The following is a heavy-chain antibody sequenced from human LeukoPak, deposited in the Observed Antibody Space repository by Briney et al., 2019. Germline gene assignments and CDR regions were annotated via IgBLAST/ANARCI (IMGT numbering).Heavy chain of an antibody. Sequence: PSETLSLTCAVYGGSFSGYYWSWIRQTPGKGLEWIGEINHSGSTNYNPSLKSRVTISVDTSKDQFSLKLSSVTAADTAVYYCARDPSGYDDDYWGQGTLVTVSS. CDR2: INHSGST. CDR3: ARDPSGYDDDY. J-gene: IGHJ4*02. V-gene: IGHV4-34*01. D-gene: IGHD5-12*01. CDR1: GGSFSGYY.